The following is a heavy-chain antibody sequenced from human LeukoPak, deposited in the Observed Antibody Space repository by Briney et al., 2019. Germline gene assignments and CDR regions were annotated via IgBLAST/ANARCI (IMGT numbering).Heavy chain of an antibody. J-gene: IGHJ5*02. CDR1: GGSISSSNW. CDR3: ARGSVGYCSSTSCYSWFDP. D-gene: IGHD2-2*01. V-gene: IGHV4-4*02. CDR2: IYHSGST. Sequence: SGTLSLTCAVSGGSISSSNWWSWVRQPPGKGLEWIGEIYHSGSTNYNPSLKSRVTISVDKSKNQFSLKLSSVTAADTAVYYCARGSVGYCSSTSCYSWFDPWGQGTLVTVSS.